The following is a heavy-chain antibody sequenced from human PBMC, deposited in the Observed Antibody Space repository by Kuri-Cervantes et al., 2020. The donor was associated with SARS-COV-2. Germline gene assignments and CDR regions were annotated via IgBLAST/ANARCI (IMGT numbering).Heavy chain of an antibody. CDR3: ARDPVVVAAADWDGMDV. J-gene: IGHJ6*02. CDR2: IWYDGGNK. V-gene: IGHV3-33*08. CDR1: GFTFSSYG. Sequence: GESLKISCAASGFTFSSYGMHWVRQAPGKGLEWVAVIWYDGGNKYYADSVKGRFTISRDNSKNTLYLQMNSLRAEDTAVYYCARDPVVVAAADWDGMDVWGQGTTVTVSS. D-gene: IGHD2-15*01.